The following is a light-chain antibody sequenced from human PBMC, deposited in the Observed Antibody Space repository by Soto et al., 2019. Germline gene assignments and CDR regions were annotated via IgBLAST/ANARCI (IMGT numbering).Light chain of an antibody. CDR2: EVS. V-gene: IGLV2-14*01. Sequence: SALTQPASVSGSPGQSITISCTGTSSDVGGYNYVSWYQQHPGKAPKLMIYEVSNRPSGVSDRFSGSKSGNKASLTISGLQAEDEADYYCSSYTSSSTVVFGGGTKLTVL. J-gene: IGLJ2*01. CDR1: SSDVGGYNY. CDR3: SSYTSSSTVV.